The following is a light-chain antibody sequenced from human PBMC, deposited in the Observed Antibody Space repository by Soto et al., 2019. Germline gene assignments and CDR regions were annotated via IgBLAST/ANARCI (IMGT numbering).Light chain of an antibody. V-gene: IGKV3-20*01. J-gene: IGKJ4*01. Sequence: EIVLTQSPGTLSLSPGERATLSCRASQSVSSSYLARYQQKPGQAPRLLIYGASSRATGIPDRFSGSGSGTDFTLTISRLEPEDFAVYYCQQYGSSPAPVGGGTKVEIK. CDR1: QSVSSSY. CDR3: QQYGSSPAP. CDR2: GAS.